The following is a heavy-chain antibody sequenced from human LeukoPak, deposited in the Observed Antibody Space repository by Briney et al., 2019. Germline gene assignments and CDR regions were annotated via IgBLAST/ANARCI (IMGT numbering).Heavy chain of an antibody. CDR3: ARVSSGYYGPFDY. Sequence: GASVKVSCKASGYTFTGYYMHWVRQAPGQGLEWMGGIIPIFGTASYAQKFQGRVTMTRDMSTSTVYMELSSLRSEDTAVYYCARVSSGYYGPFDYWGQGTLVTVSS. CDR1: GYTFTGYY. CDR2: IIPIFGTA. D-gene: IGHD3-22*01. V-gene: IGHV1-46*01. J-gene: IGHJ4*02.